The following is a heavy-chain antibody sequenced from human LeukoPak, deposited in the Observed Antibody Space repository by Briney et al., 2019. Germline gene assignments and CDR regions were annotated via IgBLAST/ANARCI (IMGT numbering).Heavy chain of an antibody. V-gene: IGHV3-23*01. CDR3: VKGPAYYYMAV. CDR1: GFTFSNYA. Sequence: GGSLRLSCAASGFTFSNYAMSWVRQAPGKGLEWVSDINGSGGSTYYADSVKGRFTISRDNSKNTLYLQTNSLRAEDTAVYYCVKGPAYYYMAVWGKGTTVSVSS. J-gene: IGHJ6*03. CDR2: INGSGGST.